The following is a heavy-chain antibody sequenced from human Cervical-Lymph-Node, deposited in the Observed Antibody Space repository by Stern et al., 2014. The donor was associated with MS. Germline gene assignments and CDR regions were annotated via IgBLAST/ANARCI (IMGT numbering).Heavy chain of an antibody. D-gene: IGHD1-14*01. Sequence: VQLVESGPDVKKPGSSVKISCKASGGSFRSYTITWVRQAPGLGLEDMGGVIPMFRSATYAPKFRDRLTITADESTSTAFMELTSLLLEDTAVYYCARGPPSQPLNYWGQGTLVTVSS. CDR3: ARGPPSQPLNY. CDR1: GGSFRSYT. CDR2: VIPMFRSA. V-gene: IGHV1-69*01. J-gene: IGHJ4*02.